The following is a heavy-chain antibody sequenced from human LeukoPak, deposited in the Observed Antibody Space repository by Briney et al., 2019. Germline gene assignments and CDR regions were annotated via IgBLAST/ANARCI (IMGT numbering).Heavy chain of an antibody. CDR3: ARDRSDNLLWLGELGF. CDR1: GFTFSSYA. Sequence: RSGGSLRLSCAASGFTFSSYAMHWVRQAPGKGLEWVSSISSSGGGTWYAGPVKGRFAISRDNSKNTLFLQMDSLRVEDTARYYCARDRSDNLLWLGELGFWGQGTVVTVSS. CDR2: ISSSGGGT. J-gene: IGHJ4*02. D-gene: IGHD3-10*01. V-gene: IGHV3-23*01.